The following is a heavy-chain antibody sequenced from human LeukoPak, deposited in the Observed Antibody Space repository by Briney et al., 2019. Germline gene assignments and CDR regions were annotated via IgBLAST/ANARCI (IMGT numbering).Heavy chain of an antibody. CDR3: ARSLWFGESDYFDY. V-gene: IGHV1-69*05. J-gene: IGHJ4*02. Sequence: ASLKVSCKASGGTFSSYAISCVRQTPGQGLEWMGGNIPIFGTANYAQKFQGRVTITTDESTSTAYMELSSLRSEDTAVYYCARSLWFGESDYFDYWGQGTLVTVSS. D-gene: IGHD3-10*01. CDR1: GGTFSSYA. CDR2: NIPIFGTA.